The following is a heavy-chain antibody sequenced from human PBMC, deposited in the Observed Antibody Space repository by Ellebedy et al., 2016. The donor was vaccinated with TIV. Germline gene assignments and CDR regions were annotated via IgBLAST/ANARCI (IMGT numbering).Heavy chain of an antibody. D-gene: IGHD5-18*01. CDR2: IWYDGSNK. Sequence: GGSLRLXCTVSGFAFTSFGMHWVRQAPGKVLEWVAAIWYDGSNKYYADSVKGRFTISRDNSKNTLYLQMNSLRAEDTAVYYCARDGYMHYYMDVWGKGTTVTVSS. CDR1: GFAFTSFG. J-gene: IGHJ6*03. CDR3: ARDGYMHYYMDV. V-gene: IGHV3-33*01.